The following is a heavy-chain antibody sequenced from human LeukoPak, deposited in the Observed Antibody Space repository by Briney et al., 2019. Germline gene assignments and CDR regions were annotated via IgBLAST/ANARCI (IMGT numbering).Heavy chain of an antibody. D-gene: IGHD3-22*01. Sequence: GGSLTLSCAASGFTVSSNYISWVRHAPGQGLELVSVIYSGGSTNYSDSVKGRFTISRDNSKNTPNLQMNSRRAEVTAVYYYAGDLDYYDSSGYLDAFDIWGQGTMVTVSS. J-gene: IGHJ3*02. CDR2: IYSGGST. CDR1: GFTVSSNY. CDR3: AGDLDYYDSSGYLDAFDI. V-gene: IGHV3-66*01.